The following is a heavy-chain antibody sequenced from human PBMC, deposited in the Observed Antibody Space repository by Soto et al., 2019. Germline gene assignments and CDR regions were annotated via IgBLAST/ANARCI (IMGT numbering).Heavy chain of an antibody. CDR3: ARLAPGGNFDP. Sequence: PSETLSLTCAVYGGSFSGYYWSWIRQPPGKGLEWIGEINHSGTTNYSPSLKSRVTISVDKSKNQFSLKLRSVAAADTAVYDCARLAPGGNFDPCGQGNMV. CDR2: INHSGTT. V-gene: IGHV4-34*01. D-gene: IGHD3-16*01. J-gene: IGHJ5*02. CDR1: GGSFSGYY.